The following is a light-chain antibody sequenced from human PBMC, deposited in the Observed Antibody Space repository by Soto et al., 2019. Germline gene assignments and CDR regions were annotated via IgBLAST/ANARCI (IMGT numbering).Light chain of an antibody. CDR3: AAWDDSLSGWV. CDR2: RNS. J-gene: IGLJ3*02. CDR1: SSNVGNNY. Sequence: QPVLTQPPSASGTPGQRVTISCSGSSSNVGNNYVYWYLQLPGTAPKLLIYRNSQRPSGVPDRFSGSKSGTSASLAISGLRSEDEADYYCAAWDDSLSGWVFGGGTQLTVL. V-gene: IGLV1-47*01.